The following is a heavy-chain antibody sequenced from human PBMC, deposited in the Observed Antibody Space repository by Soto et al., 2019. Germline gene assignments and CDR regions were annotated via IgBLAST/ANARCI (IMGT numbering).Heavy chain of an antibody. CDR1: GFTFSDYY. V-gene: IGHV3-11*01. CDR2: ISHGSTTI. Sequence: QVQLVESGGGLVKPGGSLRLSCADSGFTFSDYYMSWIRQAPGKGLEWVSYISHGSTTIYYTDSVKGQFTISRDNAKNSLYLQMNSLRAEDTAVYYCAIYRAYPDAFDIWGQGTMVTVSS. CDR3: AIYRAYPDAFDI. J-gene: IGHJ3*02. D-gene: IGHD3-16*02.